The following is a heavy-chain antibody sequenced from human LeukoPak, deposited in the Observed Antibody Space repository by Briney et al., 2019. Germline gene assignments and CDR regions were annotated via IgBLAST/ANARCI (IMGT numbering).Heavy chain of an antibody. D-gene: IGHD3-22*01. CDR1: GYTFTGYY. J-gene: IGHJ4*02. CDR2: INPNSGGT. Sequence: ASVRVSCKASGYTFTGYYMHWVRQAPGQGLEWMGRINPNSGGTNYAQKFQGRVTMTRDTSISTAYMELSRLRSDDTAVYYCARAYYYDSSGYYYGYWGQGTLVTVSS. CDR3: ARAYYYDSSGYYYGY. V-gene: IGHV1-2*06.